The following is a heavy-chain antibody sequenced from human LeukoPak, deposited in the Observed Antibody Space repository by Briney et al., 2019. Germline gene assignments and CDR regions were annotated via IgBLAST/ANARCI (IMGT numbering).Heavy chain of an antibody. V-gene: IGHV1-3*01. J-gene: IGHJ6*02. Sequence: GASVKVSCKASGYTFTSYAMHWVRQAPGQRLEWMGWINAGNGNTKYSQKFQGRVTITRDTSASTAYMELSSLRSEDTAVYYCARHGRGATPAYYGMDVWGQGTTVTVSS. CDR2: INAGNGNT. CDR3: ARHGRGATPAYYGMDV. D-gene: IGHD5-12*01. CDR1: GYTFTSYA.